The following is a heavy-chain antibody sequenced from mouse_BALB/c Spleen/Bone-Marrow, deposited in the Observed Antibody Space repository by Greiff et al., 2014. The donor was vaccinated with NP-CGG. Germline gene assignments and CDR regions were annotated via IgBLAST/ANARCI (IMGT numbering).Heavy chain of an antibody. V-gene: IGHV1-9*01. CDR1: GYTFTNYW. CDR3: ARSSLLRLRYAMDY. CDR2: ILPGSGTT. J-gene: IGHJ4*01. Sequence: QVHVKQSGAELMKPGASVKISCKATGYTFTNYWILWVKQRPGHGLEWIGEILPGSGTTNYNEKFKGKATLTADTSSNTAYMQLSSLTSEDSAVYYCARSSLLRLRYAMDYWGQGTSVTVSS. D-gene: IGHD1-2*01.